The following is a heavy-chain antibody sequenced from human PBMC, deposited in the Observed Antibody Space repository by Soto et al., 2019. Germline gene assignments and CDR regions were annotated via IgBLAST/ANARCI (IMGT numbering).Heavy chain of an antibody. D-gene: IGHD2-21*02. J-gene: IGHJ6*02. CDR2: MYNTGST. Sequence: QVQLQESGPGLVKPSETLSLTCTVSGGSISGYYWSWIRQPPGKGLEWIGYMYNTGSTVYNPSFKSRVTRSVDTSKNQFSLKLNSVTAAETAVYYCARDLWGYCGTDCYPLDVWGQGTTVTVSS. CDR1: GGSISGYY. V-gene: IGHV4-59*01. CDR3: ARDLWGYCGTDCYPLDV.